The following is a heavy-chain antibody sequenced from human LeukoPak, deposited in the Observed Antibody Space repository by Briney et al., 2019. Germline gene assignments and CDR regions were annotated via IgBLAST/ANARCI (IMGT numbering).Heavy chain of an antibody. CDR2: IKSKTYGGTT. CDR1: GFTFSNAW. CDR3: TTAGYSRYA. V-gene: IGHV3-15*01. Sequence: PGGSLRLSCAASGFTFSNAWMSWVRQAPGKGLEWVGRIKSKTYGGTTDYAAPVKGRFTISRDDSKNTLYLQMNSLKTEDTAVYYCTTAGYSRYAGGQGTLVTASS. D-gene: IGHD6-13*01. J-gene: IGHJ4*02.